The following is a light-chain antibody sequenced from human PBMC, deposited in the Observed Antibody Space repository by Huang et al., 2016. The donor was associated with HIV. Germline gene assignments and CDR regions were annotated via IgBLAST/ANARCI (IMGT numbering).Light chain of an antibody. Sequence: EIVLTQSPATLSLSPGERATLSCRASQSISTYLAWYQHRPGQPPRLLIYDASKRAGGVPTRFGSGGSTADFPLTISSLEDEDFAVYFCQQSSEWLTFGGGTRVDI. V-gene: IGKV3-11*01. J-gene: IGKJ4*01. CDR3: QQSSEWLT. CDR2: DAS. CDR1: QSISTY.